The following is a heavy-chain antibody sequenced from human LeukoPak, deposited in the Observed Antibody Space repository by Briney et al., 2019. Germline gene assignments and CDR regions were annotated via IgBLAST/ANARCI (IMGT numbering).Heavy chain of an antibody. CDR1: GFTFSSYG. CDR3: AKSRNYGSGSYLDY. Sequence: GGSLRLSCAASGFTFSSYGMHWVRQAPGKGLEWVAVIWYDGSNEYYADSVKGRFTISRDNSKNSLYLQMNSLRTEDTSLYYCAKSRNYGSGSYLDYWGPGTLVTVSS. CDR2: IWYDGSNE. V-gene: IGHV3-33*03. J-gene: IGHJ4*02. D-gene: IGHD3-10*01.